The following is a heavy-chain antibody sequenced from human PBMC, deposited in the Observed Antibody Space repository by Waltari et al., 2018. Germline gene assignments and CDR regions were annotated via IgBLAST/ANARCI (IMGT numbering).Heavy chain of an antibody. CDR2: IRFDGGQK. V-gene: IGHV3-30*02. CDR1: GLTFSRYD. D-gene: IGHD3-3*02. J-gene: IGHJ4*02. CDR3: ASEVSFSSPSF. Sequence: QVQLVESGGGVVPPGGSLRLSCKVSGLTFSRYDMIWVRQPPGMGLEWVSLIRFDGGQKYYADSVKGRFTVSRDNSRDTLYLQMTGLTSVDTATYFCASEVSFSSPSFWGRGTLVTVSS.